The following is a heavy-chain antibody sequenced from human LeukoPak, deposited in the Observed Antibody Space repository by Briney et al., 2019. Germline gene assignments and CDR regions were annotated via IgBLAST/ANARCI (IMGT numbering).Heavy chain of an antibody. J-gene: IGHJ4*02. V-gene: IGHV1-69*13. D-gene: IGHD6-13*01. CDR2: IIPIFGTA. Sequence: ASVKVSCKASGGTFSSYAISWVRQAPGQGLEWMGGIIPIFGTANYAQKFQGRVTITADESTSTAYKELSSLRSEDTAVYYCARGPRAAAGTPSYWGQGTLVTVSS. CDR1: GGTFSSYA. CDR3: ARGPRAAAGTPSY.